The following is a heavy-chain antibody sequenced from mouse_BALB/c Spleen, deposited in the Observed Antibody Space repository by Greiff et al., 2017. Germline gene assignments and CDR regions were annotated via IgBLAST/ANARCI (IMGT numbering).Heavy chain of an antibody. Sequence: QVQLQQSGAELAKPGASVKMSCKASGYTFTSYWMHWVKQRPGQGLEWIGYINPSTGYTEYNQKFKDKATLTADKSSSTAYMQLSSLTSEDSAVYYCARDYYCSSYGYFDVWGAGTTVTVSS. CDR2: INPSTGYT. J-gene: IGHJ1*01. V-gene: IGHV1-7*01. CDR1: GYTFTSYW. D-gene: IGHD1-1*01. CDR3: ARDYYCSSYGYFDV.